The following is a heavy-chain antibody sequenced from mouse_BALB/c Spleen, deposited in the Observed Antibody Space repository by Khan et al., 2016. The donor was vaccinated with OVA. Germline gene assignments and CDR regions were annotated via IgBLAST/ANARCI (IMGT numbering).Heavy chain of an antibody. CDR3: ARRYYYGHWYFDV. V-gene: IGHV3-2*02. CDR2: ISYRGGT. J-gene: IGHJ1*01. Sequence: EVQLQESGPGLVKPSQSLSLTCTVTGCSITSDYAWNWIRQFPGNKLEWMGYISYRGGTNYNPSLKSRLSITRDTSRNQFFLQLNSVTTEDTATYYCARRYYYGHWYFDVWGAGTTVTVSS. D-gene: IGHD1-1*01. CDR1: GCSITSDYA.